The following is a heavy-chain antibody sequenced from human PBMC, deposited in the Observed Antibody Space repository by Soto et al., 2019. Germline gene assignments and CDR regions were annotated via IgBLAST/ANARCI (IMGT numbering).Heavy chain of an antibody. V-gene: IGHV1-69*01. D-gene: IGHD3-22*01. Sequence: QVQLVQSGAEVKKPGSSVKVSCKASGGTFSSYAISWVRQAPRQGLEWMGGIIPIFGTANYAQKFQGRVITTADESTSTAYMEQSRRRAEDTVVYCWARRPYYDRSGYYGYWGQGTLVTVSS. CDR1: GGTFSSYA. CDR3: ARRPYYDRSGYYGY. CDR2: IIPIFGTA. J-gene: IGHJ4*02.